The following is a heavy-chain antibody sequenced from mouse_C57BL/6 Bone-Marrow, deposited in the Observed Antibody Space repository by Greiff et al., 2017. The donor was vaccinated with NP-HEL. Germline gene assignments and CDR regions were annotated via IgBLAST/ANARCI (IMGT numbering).Heavy chain of an antibody. V-gene: IGHV14-3*01. J-gene: IGHJ1*03. CDR2: IDPANGNT. CDR1: GFNIKNTY. D-gene: IGHD1-2*01. Sequence: VHVKQSVAELVRPGASVKLSCTASGFNIKNTYMHWVKQRPEQGLEWIGRIDPANGNTTYAPKFQGKATITADTSSNTAYLQLSSLTSEDTAIYYCARLYGLHWYFDVWGTGTTVTVSS. CDR3: ARLYGLHWYFDV.